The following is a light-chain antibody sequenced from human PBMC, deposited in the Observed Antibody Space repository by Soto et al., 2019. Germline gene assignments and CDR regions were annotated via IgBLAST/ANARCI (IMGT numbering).Light chain of an antibody. Sequence: DIQMTQSPSTLSASVGDRVTITCRASQSISNWLAWYQQKPGKAPKLLIYKASTLQSGVPSRFSGSGSGADFTLTISSLQPDDFGTYYCQQYTSYYTFGQGTKLEIK. J-gene: IGKJ2*01. CDR3: QQYTSYYT. CDR1: QSISNW. V-gene: IGKV1-5*03. CDR2: KAS.